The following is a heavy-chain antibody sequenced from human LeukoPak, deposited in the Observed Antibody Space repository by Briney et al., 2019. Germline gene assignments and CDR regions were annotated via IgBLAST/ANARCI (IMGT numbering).Heavy chain of an antibody. CDR3: ARGQALKYYYDSSGYFY. Sequence: GGSLRLSCSASGFVFSIYTMYWVRQAPGKGPEYVSTISGSGNGVSIYYADSVKGRFTISRDDSKSILYLQMNGLRSEDTAVYYCARGQALKYYYDSSGYFYWGQGTLVTVSS. CDR2: ISGSGNGVSI. D-gene: IGHD3-22*01. J-gene: IGHJ4*02. CDR1: GFVFSIYT. V-gene: IGHV3-64*04.